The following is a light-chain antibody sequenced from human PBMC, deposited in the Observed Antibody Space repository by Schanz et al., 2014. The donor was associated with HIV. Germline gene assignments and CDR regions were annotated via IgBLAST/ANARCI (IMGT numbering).Light chain of an antibody. V-gene: IGKV3-20*01. Sequence: EIVMTQSPVTLSVSPGERVTLSCRASRSVNSNLAWYQQKPGQAPRLLIYGASNRATGIPDRFSGSGSGTDFTLTISRLEPEDFAVYYCQQYAASPRTFGQGTKVEIK. CDR2: GAS. CDR3: QQYAASPRT. CDR1: RSVNSN. J-gene: IGKJ1*01.